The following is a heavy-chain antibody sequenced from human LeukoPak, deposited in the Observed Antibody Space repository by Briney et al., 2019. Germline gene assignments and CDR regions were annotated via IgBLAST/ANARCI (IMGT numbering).Heavy chain of an antibody. CDR1: GFTVSSNY. V-gene: IGHV3-53*01. D-gene: IGHD3-22*01. CDR2: IYSGGST. Sequence: GGSLRLSCAASGFTVSSNYMSWVRQAPGKGLDWVSVIYSGGSTYYADSVKGRFTISRDNSKNTLYLQMNSLRAEDTAVYYCARVVTMIVVAYPDAFDIWGQGTMVTVSS. J-gene: IGHJ3*02. CDR3: ARVVTMIVVAYPDAFDI.